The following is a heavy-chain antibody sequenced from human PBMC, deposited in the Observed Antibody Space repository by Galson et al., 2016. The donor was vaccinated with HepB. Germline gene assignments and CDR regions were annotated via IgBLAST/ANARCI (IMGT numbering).Heavy chain of an antibody. CDR3: ARDIDD. J-gene: IGHJ4*02. CDR2: ISYDGTNK. Sequence: SLRLSCAASGFTFKNYAMHWVRQAPGKGLEWVAVISYDGTNKYNADSVKGRFTITRDNSKNTVVLQMNGRSGEDTAVYYCARDIDDWGQGTLVTVSS. CDR1: GFTFKNYA. V-gene: IGHV3-30-3*01.